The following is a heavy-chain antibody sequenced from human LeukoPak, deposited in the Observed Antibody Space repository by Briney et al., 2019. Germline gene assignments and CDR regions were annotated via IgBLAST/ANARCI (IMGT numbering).Heavy chain of an antibody. V-gene: IGHV4-39*07. CDR3: ARAQELLWFGELLNWFDP. CDR2: VYYSGTT. D-gene: IGHD3-10*01. Sequence: SETLSLTCSVSGGSISSSGYYWGWIRQPPGKGLEWIGSVYYSGTTYYNPSLKSRVTISVDTSKNQFSLRLSSVTAADTAVYYCARAQELLWFGELLNWFDPWGQGTLVTVSS. CDR1: GGSISSSGYY. J-gene: IGHJ5*02.